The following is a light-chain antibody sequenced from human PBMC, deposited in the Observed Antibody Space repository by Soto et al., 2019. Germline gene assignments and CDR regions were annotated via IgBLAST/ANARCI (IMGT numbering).Light chain of an antibody. CDR2: LNSDGSH. CDR3: QTWSTGIRV. V-gene: IGLV4-69*01. CDR1: SRHSNYA. Sequence: QLVLTQSPSASASLGASVKLTCTLSSRHSNYAIAWHQQQPEKGPRYLMRLNSDGSHNKGDGIPDRFSGSSSGAERYLTISSLQSEDEADYYCQTWSTGIRVFGGGTQLTVL. J-gene: IGLJ3*02.